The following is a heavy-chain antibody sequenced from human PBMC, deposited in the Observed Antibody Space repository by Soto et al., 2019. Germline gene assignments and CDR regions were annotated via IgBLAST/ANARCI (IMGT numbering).Heavy chain of an antibody. CDR2: ISYDGSNK. CDR1: GFTFSSYA. Sequence: QPGGSLRLSCAASGFTFSSYAMHWVRQAPGKGLEWVAVISYDGSNKYYADSVKGRFTISRDNSKNTLYLQMNSLRAEDTAVYYCATDWYNCNDPWAFDIWGQGTMVTVSS. D-gene: IGHD1-1*01. V-gene: IGHV3-30-3*01. CDR3: ATDWYNCNDPWAFDI. J-gene: IGHJ3*02.